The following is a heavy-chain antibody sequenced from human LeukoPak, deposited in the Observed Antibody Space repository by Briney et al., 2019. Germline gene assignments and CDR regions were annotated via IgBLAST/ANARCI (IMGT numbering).Heavy chain of an antibody. D-gene: IGHD3-3*01. CDR2: IYYSGST. Sequence: SETLSLTCTVSGGSISSSSYYWGWIRQPPGKGLEWIGSIYYSGSTYYNPSLKSRITISVDTSKNQFSLKLSSVTAADTAVYYCASYDFWSGYFDYWGQGTLVTVSS. V-gene: IGHV4-39*07. J-gene: IGHJ4*02. CDR3: ASYDFWSGYFDY. CDR1: GGSISSSSYY.